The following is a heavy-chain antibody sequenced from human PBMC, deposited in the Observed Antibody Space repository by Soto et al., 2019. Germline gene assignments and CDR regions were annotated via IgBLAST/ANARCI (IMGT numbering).Heavy chain of an antibody. V-gene: IGHV3-7*04. J-gene: IGHJ4*02. D-gene: IGHD4-4*01. Sequence: EVQLVESGGGLVQPGGSLRLSCAASGFTFNRYWMKWVRQAPGRGLEWMGNINQDGSEKHYVDSVKGRFTISRDNAKDSVYLQMNSLKAEHTVMYYCARGGYDYSNPFDYRGQGTLVTVSS. CDR3: ARGGYDYSNPFDY. CDR1: GFTFNRYW. CDR2: INQDGSEK.